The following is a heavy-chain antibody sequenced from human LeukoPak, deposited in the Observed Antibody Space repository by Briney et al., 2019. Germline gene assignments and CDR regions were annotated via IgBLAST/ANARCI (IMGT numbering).Heavy chain of an antibody. V-gene: IGHV3-33*06. CDR3: AKDGYSSSWYLYYYYMDV. D-gene: IGHD6-13*01. CDR2: IWYDGSNK. CDR1: GFTFSSYG. Sequence: GGSLRLSCAASGFTFSSYGMQWVRQAPGKGLELVAVIWYDGSNKYYADSVKGRFTISRDNSKNTLYLQMNSLRAEDTAVYYCAKDGYSSSWYLYYYYMDVWGKGTTVTVSS. J-gene: IGHJ6*03.